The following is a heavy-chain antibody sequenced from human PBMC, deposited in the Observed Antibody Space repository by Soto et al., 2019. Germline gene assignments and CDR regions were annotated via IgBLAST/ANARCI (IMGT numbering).Heavy chain of an antibody. D-gene: IGHD2-21*02. CDR3: ASYTLPYCGGDCSYAFDI. J-gene: IGHJ3*02. CDR1: GFTFSSYA. Sequence: QVQLVESGGGVVQPGRSLRLSCAASGFTFSSYAMHWVRQAPGKGLEWVAFISYDGSTKYYADSVKGRFTISRDNSKNTLYLPMNSLRTEDTAVYYCASYTLPYCGGDCSYAFDIWGKGTMVTVSS. V-gene: IGHV3-30-3*01. CDR2: ISYDGSTK.